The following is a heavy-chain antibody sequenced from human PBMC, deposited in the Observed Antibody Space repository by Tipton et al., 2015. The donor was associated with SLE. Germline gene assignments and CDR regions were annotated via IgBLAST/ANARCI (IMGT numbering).Heavy chain of an antibody. CDR1: GFTFSSYG. D-gene: IGHD6-19*01. V-gene: IGHV3-33*01. CDR2: IWYDGSNK. J-gene: IGHJ3*02. Sequence: SLRLSCAASGFTFSSYGMHWVRQAPGKGLEWVAVIWYDGSNKYYADSVKGRFTISRDNSKNTLYLQMNSLRAEDTAVYYCARDAGIAVSTTFAFDIWGQGTMVTVSS. CDR3: ARDAGIAVSTTFAFDI.